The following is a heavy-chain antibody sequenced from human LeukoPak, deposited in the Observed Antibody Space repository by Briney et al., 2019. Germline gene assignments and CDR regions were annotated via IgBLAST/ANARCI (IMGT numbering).Heavy chain of an antibody. J-gene: IGHJ5*02. Sequence: GASVKVSCKASGYTFTSYDINWVRQATGQGLEWMGWMNPNSGNTGYAQKLQGRVSMTWNTSISTAYMELSSLKSEDTAVYYCAKIGAAARRTPNPRWFDPWGQGTLVTVSP. CDR3: AKIGAAARRTPNPRWFDP. V-gene: IGHV1-8*01. CDR1: GYTFTSYD. CDR2: MNPNSGNT. D-gene: IGHD6-6*01.